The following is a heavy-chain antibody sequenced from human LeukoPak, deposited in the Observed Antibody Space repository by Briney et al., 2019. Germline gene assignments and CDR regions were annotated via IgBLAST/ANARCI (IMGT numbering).Heavy chain of an antibody. Sequence: SVKVSCKASGGTFSSYAISWVRQAPGQGLEWMGRIIPILGIANYAQKFQGRVTITADKSTSTAYMELSSLRSEDTAVYYCARVEGGWYFDLWGRGTLVTVSS. CDR2: IIPILGIA. D-gene: IGHD2-15*01. J-gene: IGHJ2*01. CDR1: GGTFSSYA. CDR3: ARVEGGWYFDL. V-gene: IGHV1-69*04.